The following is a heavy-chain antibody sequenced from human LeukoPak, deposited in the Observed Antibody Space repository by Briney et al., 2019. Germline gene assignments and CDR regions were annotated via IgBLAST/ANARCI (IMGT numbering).Heavy chain of an antibody. J-gene: IGHJ4*02. D-gene: IGHD1-26*01. CDR3: ARCLVGATYYFDY. CDR1: GGSISSYY. Sequence: SETLSLTCTVSGGSISSYYWSWIRQPPGKGLEWIGYIYYSGSTNYNPSLKCRVTISVDTSKNQFSLQLSSVTAADTAVYYCARCLVGATYYFDYWGQGTLVTVSS. CDR2: IYYSGST. V-gene: IGHV4-59*01.